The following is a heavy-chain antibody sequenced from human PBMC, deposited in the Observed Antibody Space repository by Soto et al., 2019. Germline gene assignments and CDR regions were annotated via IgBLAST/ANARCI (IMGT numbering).Heavy chain of an antibody. CDR2: ISSSSSYI. D-gene: IGHD6-19*01. Sequence: GGSLRLSCAASGFTFSIYSINWVRQAPGKGLEWVSYISSSSSYIYYADSVKGRFTISRDNAKNSLYLQMNSLGAEDTAVYYCASPYSSGWYYFDYWGQGTLVTVSS. CDR1: GFTFSIYS. CDR3: ASPYSSGWYYFDY. J-gene: IGHJ4*02. V-gene: IGHV3-21*05.